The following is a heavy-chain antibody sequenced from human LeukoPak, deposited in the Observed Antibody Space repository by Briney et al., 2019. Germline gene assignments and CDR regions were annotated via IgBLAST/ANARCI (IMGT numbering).Heavy chain of an antibody. V-gene: IGHV3-30-3*01. CDR2: ISYDGSNK. D-gene: IGHD3-22*01. CDR1: GFTFSSYA. Sequence: GGSLRLSCGASGFTFSSYAMHWVRQAPGKGLEWVAVISYDGSNKYYADSVKGRFTISRDNSKNTLYLQMNSLRAEDTAVYYCARGSPHMIVVPAEYLQHWGQGTLVTVSS. CDR3: ARGSPHMIVVPAEYLQH. J-gene: IGHJ1*01.